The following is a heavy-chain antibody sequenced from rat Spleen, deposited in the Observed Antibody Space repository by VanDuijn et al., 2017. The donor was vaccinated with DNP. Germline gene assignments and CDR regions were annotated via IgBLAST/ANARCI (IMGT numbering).Heavy chain of an antibody. J-gene: IGHJ4*01. D-gene: IGHD1-2*01. CDR2: IWGHGST. V-gene: IGHV2S75*01. CDR3: TREPSSYIPYVMDA. CDR1: GFSLTNYG. Sequence: QVQLKESGPVLVQASETLSLTCTVSGFSLTNYGVIWVRQSPGKGLEWMGIIWGHGSTDYNSALNSRLSISRDTSKNQVFLKMNSLQTDDTGTYYCTREPSSYIPYVMDAWGKGASVTVSS.